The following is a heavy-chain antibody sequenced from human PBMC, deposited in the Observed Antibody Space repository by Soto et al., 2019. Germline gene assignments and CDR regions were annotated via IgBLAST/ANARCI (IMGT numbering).Heavy chain of an antibody. CDR3: ARAHYGDYGYGMDV. J-gene: IGHJ6*02. CDR2: IYHSGST. V-gene: IGHV4-30-2*01. CDR1: GGSISSGGYS. D-gene: IGHD4-17*01. Sequence: QLQLQESGSGLVKPSQTLSLTCAGSGGSISSGGYSWSWIRQPPGKCLEWIGYIYHSGSTYYNPSHMSRVTISVDRSKNQFSLKLISVTAADTAVYYCARAHYGDYGYGMDVWCQGTTVTVSS.